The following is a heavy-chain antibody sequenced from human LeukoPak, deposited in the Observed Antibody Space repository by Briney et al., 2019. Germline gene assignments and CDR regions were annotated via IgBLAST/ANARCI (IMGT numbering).Heavy chain of an antibody. V-gene: IGHV1-18*01. CDR3: ARTTDYYGSGSRRYFDL. D-gene: IGHD3-10*01. Sequence: VASVKVSCKASGYTFTSYGISWVRQAPGQGLEWMGWISAYNGNTNYAQKLQGRVTMTTDTSTSTAYMELRSLRSDDTAVYYCARTTDYYGSGSRRYFDLWGRGTLVTVSS. J-gene: IGHJ2*01. CDR2: ISAYNGNT. CDR1: GYTFTSYG.